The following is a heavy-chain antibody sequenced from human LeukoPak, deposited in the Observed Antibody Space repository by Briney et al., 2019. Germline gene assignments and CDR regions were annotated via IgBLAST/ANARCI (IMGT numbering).Heavy chain of an antibody. Sequence: GGSLRLSCAASGFTFSSYAMHWVRQAPGKGLEWVAVISYDGSSKYYADSVKGRFTISRDNSETTLYLQMNSLRAEDTAVYYCARDPRYWGQGTLVTVSS. V-gene: IGHV3-30-3*01. CDR2: ISYDGSSK. CDR3: ARDPRY. J-gene: IGHJ4*02. CDR1: GFTFSSYA.